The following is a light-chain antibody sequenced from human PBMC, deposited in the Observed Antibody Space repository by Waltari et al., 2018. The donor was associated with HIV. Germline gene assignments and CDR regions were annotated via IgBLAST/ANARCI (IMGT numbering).Light chain of an antibody. Sequence: QSALAPPASVSGSPGQSITISCTCTTSDVSTYTYSSWSQQHPGKGPKLVIFDVSHRPSGISDRFSGSRSGNTASLTISGLRAEDEADYFCSSYSTNTNNSPWVFGGGTKVTVL. J-gene: IGLJ3*02. CDR2: DVS. CDR3: SSYSTNTNNSPWV. CDR1: TSDVSTYTY. V-gene: IGLV2-14*03.